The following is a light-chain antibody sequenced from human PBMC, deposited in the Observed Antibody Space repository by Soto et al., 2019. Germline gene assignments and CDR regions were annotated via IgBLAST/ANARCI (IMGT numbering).Light chain of an antibody. Sequence: QSALTQPASVSGSPGESITISCTGTSSDVGAYDYVSWYQQHPDKAPKLIIYEVSHRPSEVSNRFSGSKSVNTATLTISGLQAEDEADYYCSSYTSSSTRVFGTGTKLTVL. CDR1: SSDVGAYDY. CDR3: SSYTSSSTRV. CDR2: EVS. J-gene: IGLJ1*01. V-gene: IGLV2-14*03.